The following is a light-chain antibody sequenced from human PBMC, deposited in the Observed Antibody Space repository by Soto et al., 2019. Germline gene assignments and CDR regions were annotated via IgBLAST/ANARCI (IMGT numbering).Light chain of an antibody. V-gene: IGLV1-44*01. CDR2: TNN. CDR3: VAWDGSLQSWV. CDR1: SSNIGSHV. Sequence: QLVLTQPPSASGTPGQRVTISCSGSSSNIGSHVVNWYQQVPGTAPKLLIYTNNQRPSGVPDRFSDSKSGTSASLAISGLQSEDEADYYCVAWDGSLQSWVFGGGTKLTVL. J-gene: IGLJ3*02.